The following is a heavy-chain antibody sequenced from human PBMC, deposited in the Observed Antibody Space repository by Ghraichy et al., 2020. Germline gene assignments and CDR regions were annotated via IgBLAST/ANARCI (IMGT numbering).Heavy chain of an antibody. CDR3: ARQVVGATNYFDY. CDR2: IYYSGST. CDR1: GGSISSSSYY. D-gene: IGHD1-26*01. Sequence: GSLRLSCTVSGGSISSSSYYWGWIRQPPGKGLEWIGSIYYSGSTYYNPSLKSRVTISVDTSKNQFSLKLSSVTAADTAMYYCARQVVGATNYFDYWGQGTLVTVSS. V-gene: IGHV4-39*01. J-gene: IGHJ4*02.